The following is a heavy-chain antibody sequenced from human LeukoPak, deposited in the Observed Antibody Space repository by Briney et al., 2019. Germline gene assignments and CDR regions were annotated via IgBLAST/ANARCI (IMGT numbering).Heavy chain of an antibody. V-gene: IGHV3-23*01. CDR1: GFTFSSYA. Sequence: GGSLRLSCAASGFTFSSYAMSWVRQAPGKGLEWVSAISGSGGSTYYADSVKGRFTISRDNSKNTLYLQMNSLRAEDTAVYYCAKVPPINGYDPYYYYDMDVWGKGTTVTVSS. CDR2: ISGSGGST. J-gene: IGHJ6*04. CDR3: AKVPPINGYDPYYYYDMDV. D-gene: IGHD5-12*01.